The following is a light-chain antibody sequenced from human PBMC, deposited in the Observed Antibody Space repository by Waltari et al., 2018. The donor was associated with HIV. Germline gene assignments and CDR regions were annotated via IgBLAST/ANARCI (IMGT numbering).Light chain of an antibody. Sequence: VLTQTQLSYTVTLGKTASISCNSTENLEHGDGNIYLSWLHQRPGQPPRLLLYKVYKRYSGVPDRFSGTGTGTDFTLKISRVEAEDVGVYYCMQATQFPRTLGPGTTVEIK. V-gene: IGKV2-24*01. CDR2: KVY. CDR1: ENLEHGDGNIY. J-gene: IGKJ4*02. CDR3: MQATQFPRT.